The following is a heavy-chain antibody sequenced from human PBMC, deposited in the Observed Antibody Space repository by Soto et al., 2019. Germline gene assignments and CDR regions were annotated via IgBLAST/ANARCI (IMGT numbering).Heavy chain of an antibody. CDR1: GGSISSGDYY. D-gene: IGHD2-8*01. CDR3: ARDNGVGP. Sequence: QVQLQESGPGLVKPSQTLSLTCTVSGGSISSGDYYWSWIRQPPGKGLEWIGYIYDSGSTYYNSSLKSRVNITLDTSKNQFSLKLTSVTAADMAVYYCARDNGVGPWGQGTLVTVSS. V-gene: IGHV4-30-4*01. J-gene: IGHJ5*02. CDR2: IYDSGST.